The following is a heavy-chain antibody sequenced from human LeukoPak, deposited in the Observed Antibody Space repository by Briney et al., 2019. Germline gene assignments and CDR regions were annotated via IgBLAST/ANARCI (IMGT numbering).Heavy chain of an antibody. CDR3: AKVATTVTNSDY. Sequence: PGGSLRLSCAASGFTFSSYGMHWVRQAPGKGLEWVAFIRYDGSNKYYADSVKGRFTISRDNSKNTLYLQMNSLRAEDTAVYYCAKVATTVTNSDYWGQGTLVTVSS. V-gene: IGHV3-30*02. J-gene: IGHJ4*02. CDR1: GFTFSSYG. D-gene: IGHD4-11*01. CDR2: IRYDGSNK.